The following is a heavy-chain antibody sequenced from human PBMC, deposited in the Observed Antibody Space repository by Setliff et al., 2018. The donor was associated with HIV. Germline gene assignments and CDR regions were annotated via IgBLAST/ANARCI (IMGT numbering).Heavy chain of an antibody. D-gene: IGHD1-26*01. CDR1: GGTFSSYA. CDR2: LSAYTGHT. J-gene: IGHJ5*02. V-gene: IGHV1-18*01. Sequence: ASVKVSCKASGGTFSSYAISWVRQAPGQGPEWMGWLSAYTGHTDYAPRLLGRVTLTTDTSTSTAYLELRSLSSADTAVYYCARARLQGIVTAVGPRDNCLDPWGQGTRVTVSS. CDR3: ARARLQGIVTAVGPRDNCLDP.